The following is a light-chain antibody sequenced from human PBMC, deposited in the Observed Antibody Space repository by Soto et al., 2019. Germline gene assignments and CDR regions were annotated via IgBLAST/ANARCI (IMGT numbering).Light chain of an antibody. Sequence: EIVLTHYPGTLSLSPGEIATLSCRAIQNVSSSYLAWYHHKPGQAPRLLIYGSSARATAIPDRFSGSGSGTDFTLTISRLEPEDFEVYYCQQYGSPPWTFGRGTKVDIK. CDR3: QQYGSPPWT. CDR1: QNVSSSY. J-gene: IGKJ1*01. CDR2: GSS. V-gene: IGKV3-20*01.